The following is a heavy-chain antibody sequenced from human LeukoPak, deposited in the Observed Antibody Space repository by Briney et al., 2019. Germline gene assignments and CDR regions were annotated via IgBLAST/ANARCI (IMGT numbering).Heavy chain of an antibody. D-gene: IGHD3-22*01. V-gene: IGHV3-20*04. CDR3: ARGAVTSSGYGFDY. CDR2: INWNGGST. Sequence: PGGSLRLSCAASGFTFSSFGMHWVRQAPGKGLEWVSGINWNGGSTGYADSVKGRFTISRDNAKNSLYLQMNSLRAQDTALYYCARGAVTSSGYGFDYWGQGTLVTVSS. CDR1: GFTFSSFG. J-gene: IGHJ4*02.